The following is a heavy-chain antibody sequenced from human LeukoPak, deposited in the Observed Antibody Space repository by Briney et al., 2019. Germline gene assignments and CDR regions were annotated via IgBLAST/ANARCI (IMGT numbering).Heavy chain of an antibody. CDR2: IISKTDGGTT. J-gene: IGHJ4*02. D-gene: IGHD5/OR15-5a*01. V-gene: IGHV3-15*07. Sequence: GGSLRLSCEASGLIFTNAWMNWVRQAPGKGLEWVGRIISKTDGGTTNYAAPVIGRFTISRDDSKNTLYLQMTSLKIEDTAVYYCTTRLSTSGYPSTDYWGQGTPVTVSS. CDR3: TTRLSTSGYPSTDY. CDR1: GLIFTNAW.